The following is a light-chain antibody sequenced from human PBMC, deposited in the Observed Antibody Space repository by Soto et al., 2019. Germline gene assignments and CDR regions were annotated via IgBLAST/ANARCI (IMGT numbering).Light chain of an antibody. V-gene: IGLV1-47*02. Sequence: QSVLTQPPSASGTPGQRVTISCSGSSSNVGSNYVYWYQQVPGTAPKLLTYSNDKRPSGVPDRFSGSKSGTSASLAISGLRSEDEAVYYCAAWDDSLSGLFGGGTKRTVL. CDR1: SSNVGSNY. J-gene: IGLJ3*02. CDR3: AAWDDSLSGL. CDR2: SND.